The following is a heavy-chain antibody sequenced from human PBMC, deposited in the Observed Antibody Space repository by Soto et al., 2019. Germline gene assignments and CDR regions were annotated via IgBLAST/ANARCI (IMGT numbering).Heavy chain of an antibody. Sequence: PGESLKISCKGSGYSFTSYWISWVRQMPGKGLEWMGRIDPSDSYTNYSPSFQGHVTISADKSISTAYLQWSSLEASDTAMYYWXVGPGDGVRYVDWLLRYWGQGTLVTVSS. CDR3: XVGPGDGVRYVDWLLRY. D-gene: IGHD3-9*01. J-gene: IGHJ4*02. V-gene: IGHV5-10-1*01. CDR1: GYSFTSYW. CDR2: IDPSDSYT.